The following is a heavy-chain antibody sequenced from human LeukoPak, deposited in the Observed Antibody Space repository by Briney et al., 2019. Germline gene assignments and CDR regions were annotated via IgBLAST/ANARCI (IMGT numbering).Heavy chain of an antibody. CDR2: ISSSGSTI. V-gene: IGHV3-48*03. Sequence: GGSLRLSCAASGFTFSSYEMNWVRQAPGKGLEWVSYISSSGSTIYYADSVKGRFTISRDNAKNSLYLQMNSLRAEDTAVYYCARGGGWPNWFDPWGQGTLVTVSS. CDR3: ARGGGWPNWFDP. CDR1: GFTFSSYE. J-gene: IGHJ5*02. D-gene: IGHD2-15*01.